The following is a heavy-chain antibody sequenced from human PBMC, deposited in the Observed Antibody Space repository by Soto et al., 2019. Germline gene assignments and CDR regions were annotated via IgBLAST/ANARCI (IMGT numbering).Heavy chain of an antibody. CDR3: AKSGSSGWYGWFDP. J-gene: IGHJ5*02. D-gene: IGHD6-19*01. CDR2: IYWNDDK. CDR1: GFSLRTSRVG. V-gene: IGHV2-5*01. Sequence: XGPRLVQPTQTLTLTCILSGFSLRTSRVGVGWIRQPPGKALEWLGFIYWNDDKRYSPSLKSRLTITKDTSKNQVVLTMTNMDPVDTATYYCAKSGSSGWYGWFDPWGQGTLVTVSS.